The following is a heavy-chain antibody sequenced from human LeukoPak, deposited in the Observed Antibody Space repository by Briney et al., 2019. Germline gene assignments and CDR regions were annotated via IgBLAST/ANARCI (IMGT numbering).Heavy chain of an antibody. CDR2: ISTSGTAI. CDR1: GFTFSDYY. V-gene: IGHV3-11*04. CDR3: AELGITMIGGV. D-gene: IGHD3-10*02. J-gene: IGHJ6*04. Sequence: GGSLRLSCAASGFTFSDYYMTWIRQAPGKGLEWVSYISTSGTAIYYADSVKGRFTISRDNAKNSLYLQMNSLRAEDTAVYYCAELGITMIGGVWGKGTTVTISS.